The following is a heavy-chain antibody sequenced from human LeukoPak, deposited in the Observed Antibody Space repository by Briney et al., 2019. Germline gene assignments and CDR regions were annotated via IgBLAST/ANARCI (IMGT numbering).Heavy chain of an antibody. J-gene: IGHJ4*02. CDR3: ATTRAGINFEY. Sequence: GGSLRLSCAMSGLTFSDYGFHWVRQAPGKGLEWVAVMWYDGSHKDYGDSVKGRFTISRDDSKNTLYLQMSSLKVEDTAVYYCATTRAGINFEYWGQGTLVTVSS. CDR1: GLTFSDYG. CDR2: MWYDGSHK. V-gene: IGHV3-33*03. D-gene: IGHD1-7*01.